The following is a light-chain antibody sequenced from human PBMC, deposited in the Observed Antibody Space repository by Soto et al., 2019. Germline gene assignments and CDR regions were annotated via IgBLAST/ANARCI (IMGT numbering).Light chain of an antibody. J-gene: IGLJ3*02. CDR3: QSYDSSLSAVV. Sequence: QPVLTQPPSVSGAPGQRVTISCTGSSSNIGADYDVHWYQQLPGTAPKLLIYGNSNRPSGVPDRFSGSKSGTSASLAITGLQAEDEADYYCQSYDSSLSAVVLGGGTQLTVL. V-gene: IGLV1-40*01. CDR2: GNS. CDR1: SSNIGADYD.